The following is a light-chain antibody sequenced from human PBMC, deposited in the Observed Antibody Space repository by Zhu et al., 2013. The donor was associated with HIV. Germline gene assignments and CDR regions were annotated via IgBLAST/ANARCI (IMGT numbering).Light chain of an antibody. J-gene: IGKJ1*01. CDR2: DAS. CDR1: ETIRNNY. Sequence: EILLTQSPGTLSLSPGERATLSCRTSETIRNNYLAWYQHKPGRAPSLLIYDASSRATGIPDRFRGSGSGTDFTLTISRLEPEDFAVYYCQQYGSSPRTFGQGTKVEIK. CDR3: QQYGSSPRT. V-gene: IGKV3-20*01.